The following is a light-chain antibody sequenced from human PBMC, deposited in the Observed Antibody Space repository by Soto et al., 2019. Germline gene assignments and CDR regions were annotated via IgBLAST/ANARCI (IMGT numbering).Light chain of an antibody. V-gene: IGLV2-23*01. CDR3: CSYAGSSTSYV. J-gene: IGLJ1*01. CDR2: EGT. Sequence: QSALTQPASVSGSPGQSITISCTGTNSDVGSYNLVSWYQQHPGKAPKLMIYEGTKRPSGVSNRFSGSKSGNTASLTISGLQADDEADYYCCSYAGSSTSYVFGTGTKVTVL. CDR1: NSDVGSYNL.